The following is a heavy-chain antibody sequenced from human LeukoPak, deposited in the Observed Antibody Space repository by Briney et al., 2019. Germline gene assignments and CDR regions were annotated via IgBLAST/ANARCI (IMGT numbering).Heavy chain of an antibody. J-gene: IGHJ4*02. CDR1: GFTFSSYA. Sequence: GGSLRLSCAASGFTFSSYAMSWVRQAPGKGLEWVSAISGSGGSTYYVDSVKGRFTISRDNSKNTLYLQMNSLRAEDTAVYYCAKVYYCSGGSCYSRYFDYWGQGTLVTVSS. D-gene: IGHD2-15*01. CDR2: ISGSGGST. CDR3: AKVYYCSGGSCYSRYFDY. V-gene: IGHV3-23*01.